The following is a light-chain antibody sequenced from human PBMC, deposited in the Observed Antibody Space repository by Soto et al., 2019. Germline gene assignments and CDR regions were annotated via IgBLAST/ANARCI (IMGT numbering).Light chain of an antibody. CDR2: DIR. Sequence: SVLTQPASVSGSPGQSITISCTGTSSDVGGYKYVSWYQQHPGKAPKLMIYDIRNRPSGVSNRFSGSKSGNTASLTISGFQAEDEADYYCSSYTSISTLVFGTGPKVTVL. CDR3: SSYTSISTLV. CDR1: SSDVGGYKY. J-gene: IGLJ1*01. V-gene: IGLV2-14*03.